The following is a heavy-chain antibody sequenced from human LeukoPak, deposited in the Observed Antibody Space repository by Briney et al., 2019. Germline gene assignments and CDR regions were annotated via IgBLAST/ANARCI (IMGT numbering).Heavy chain of an antibody. CDR3: ARDLSWSSDQ. Sequence: GGSLRLSCAASGFTFSSYEMNWVRHAPGKGLEWVSYISSSGSTIYYADSVKSRFTIPRDNAKNSLYLQMNSLRVEDTAVYYCARDLSWSSDQGGRGTLVSVSS. J-gene: IGHJ4*02. CDR2: ISSSGSTI. CDR1: GFTFSSYE. V-gene: IGHV3-48*03. D-gene: IGHD2-8*02.